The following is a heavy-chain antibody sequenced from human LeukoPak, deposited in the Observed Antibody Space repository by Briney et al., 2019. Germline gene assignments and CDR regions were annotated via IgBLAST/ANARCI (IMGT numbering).Heavy chain of an antibody. V-gene: IGHV1-24*01. CDR1: GYTLTELS. Sequence: ASVKVSCTVSGYTLTELSMHWVRQAPGKGLEWMGGFDPEDGETIYAQKFQGRVTMTEDTSTDTAYMELSSLRSEDTAVYYCATPTDSSGWYYFDYWGQGTLVTVSS. CDR3: ATPTDSSGWYYFDY. D-gene: IGHD6-19*01. J-gene: IGHJ4*02. CDR2: FDPEDGET.